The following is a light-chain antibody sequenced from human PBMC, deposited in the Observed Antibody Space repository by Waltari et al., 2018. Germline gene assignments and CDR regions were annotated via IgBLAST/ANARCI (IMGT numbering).Light chain of an antibody. CDR2: DDS. CDR1: NLGRQR. Sequence: SYVLTQPPSVSVAPGQTARITCGGNNLGRQRVHWYQQKPGQAPVLVVYDDSDRPSGISERFSGSNAGNTATLTISRVEAGDEADYYCQVWDSSSDHWVFGGGTKLTVL. J-gene: IGLJ3*02. V-gene: IGLV3-21*02. CDR3: QVWDSSSDHWV.